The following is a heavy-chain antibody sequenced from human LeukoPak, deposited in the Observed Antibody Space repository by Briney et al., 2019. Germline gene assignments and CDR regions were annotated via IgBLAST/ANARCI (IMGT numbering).Heavy chain of an antibody. J-gene: IGHJ4*02. CDR1: GYTFTRYY. CDR2: INPSGGSA. CDR3: ARLADYDSSGYLSY. V-gene: IGHV1-46*01. Sequence: ASVKVSCKASGYTFTRYYMHWVRQAPGQGLECMGIINPSGGSARYAQKFQGRATMTRDTSTSTVYMEVSSLRSEDTAVYYCARLADYDSSGYLSYWGQGTLVTVSS. D-gene: IGHD3-22*01.